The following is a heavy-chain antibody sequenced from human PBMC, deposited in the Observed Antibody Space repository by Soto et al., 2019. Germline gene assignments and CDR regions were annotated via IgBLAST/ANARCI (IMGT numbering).Heavy chain of an antibody. J-gene: IGHJ4*02. Sequence: PGGSLRLSCAASGFTFSDYYMSWIRQAPGKGLEWVSYISSSGSTIYYADSVKGRFTISRDNAKNSLYLQMNSLRAEDTAVYYCVALGSSWYVSYFDYWGQGTLVTXSS. V-gene: IGHV3-11*01. CDR2: ISSSGSTI. CDR1: GFTFSDYY. CDR3: VALGSSWYVSYFDY. D-gene: IGHD6-13*01.